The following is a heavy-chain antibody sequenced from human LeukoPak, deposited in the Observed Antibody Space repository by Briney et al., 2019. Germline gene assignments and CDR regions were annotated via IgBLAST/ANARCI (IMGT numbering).Heavy chain of an antibody. J-gene: IGHJ4*02. CDR2: INHSGST. CDR1: GASISSYY. CDR3: ARVTLYYYDSSGYYAPFDY. V-gene: IGHV4-34*01. D-gene: IGHD3-22*01. Sequence: SETLSLTCTVSGASISSYYWSWIRQPPGKGLEWIGEINHSGSTNYNPSLKSRVTISVDTSKNQFSLKLSSVTAADTAVYYCARVTLYYYDSSGYYAPFDYWGQGTLVTVSS.